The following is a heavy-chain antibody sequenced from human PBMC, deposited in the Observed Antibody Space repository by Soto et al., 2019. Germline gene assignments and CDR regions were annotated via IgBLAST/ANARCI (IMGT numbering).Heavy chain of an antibody. CDR3: AQGSESSGYLTDY. V-gene: IGHV3-23*01. Sequence: EVQLLESGGGLVQPGGSLRLSCAASGFTFSSYAMSWVRQAPGKGLEWVSAISGSGGSTYYADSVKGRFTISRDNSKNTLYLQMNSLRAEDTAVYYCAQGSESSGYLTDYWGQGTLVTVSS. D-gene: IGHD3-22*01. CDR2: ISGSGGST. CDR1: GFTFSSYA. J-gene: IGHJ4*02.